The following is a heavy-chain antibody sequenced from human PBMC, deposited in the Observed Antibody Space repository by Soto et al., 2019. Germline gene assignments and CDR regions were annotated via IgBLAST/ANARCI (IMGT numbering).Heavy chain of an antibody. Sequence: SVKVSCKASGGTFSSYAISWVRQAPGQGLEWMGGIIPIFGTANYAQKFQGRVTITADESTSTAYMELSSLRSEDTAVYYCAGDLSSGWYEPQGKTLSTYYYYGMDVWGQGTTVNVPS. CDR1: GGTFSSYA. CDR3: AGDLSSGWYEPQGKTLSTYYYYGMDV. D-gene: IGHD6-19*01. CDR2: IIPIFGTA. J-gene: IGHJ6*01. V-gene: IGHV1-69*13.